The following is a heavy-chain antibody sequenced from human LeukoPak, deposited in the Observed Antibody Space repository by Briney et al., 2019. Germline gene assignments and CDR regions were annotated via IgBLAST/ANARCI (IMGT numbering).Heavy chain of an antibody. CDR3: AKGDYGDYVVDWFDP. CDR1: GFTFDDYA. J-gene: IGHJ5*02. V-gene: IGHV3-9*01. Sequence: TGRSLRLSCAASGFTFDDYAMPWVRQAPGKGLEWVSGISWNSGSIGYADSVKGRFTISRDNAKNSLYLQMNSLRAEDTALYYCAKGDYGDYVVDWFDPWGQGTLVTVSS. CDR2: ISWNSGSI. D-gene: IGHD4-17*01.